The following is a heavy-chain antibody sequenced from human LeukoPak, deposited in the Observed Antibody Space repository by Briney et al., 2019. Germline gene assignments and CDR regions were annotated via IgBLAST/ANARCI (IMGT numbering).Heavy chain of an antibody. V-gene: IGHV3-49*03. D-gene: IGHD6-6*01. J-gene: IGHJ4*02. Sequence: GGSLRLSCTASGFTFGDYAMSWFRQAPGKGLEWVGFIRSKAYGGTTEYAASVKGRFTISRDDSKGIAYLQMNSLKTEDTAVYYCTKGTRFLGLVPDYWGQGTLVTVSS. CDR1: GFTFGDYA. CDR2: IRSKAYGGTT. CDR3: TKGTRFLGLVPDY.